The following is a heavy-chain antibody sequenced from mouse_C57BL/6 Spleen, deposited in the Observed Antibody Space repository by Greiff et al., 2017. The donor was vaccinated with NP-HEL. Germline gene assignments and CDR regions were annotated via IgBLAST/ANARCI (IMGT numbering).Heavy chain of an antibody. CDR2: IYPGSGST. J-gene: IGHJ3*01. CDR3: ANYYGSSRGFAY. V-gene: IGHV1-55*01. CDR1: GYTFTSYW. D-gene: IGHD1-1*01. Sequence: VQLQQPGAELVKPGASVKMSCKASGYTFTSYWITWVKQRPGQGLEWIGDIYPGSGSTNYNEKFKSKATLTVDTSSSTAYMQLSSLTSEDSAVYYCANYYGSSRGFAYWGQGTLVTVSA.